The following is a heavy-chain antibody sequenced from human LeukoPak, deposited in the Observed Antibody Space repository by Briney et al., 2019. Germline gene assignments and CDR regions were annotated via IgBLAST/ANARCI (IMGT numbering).Heavy chain of an antibody. CDR3: AVDCSSTSCYYYAFDI. D-gene: IGHD2-2*01. CDR2: INPNSGGT. J-gene: IGHJ3*02. Sequence: GASVKVSCKASGYTFTGYYMHWVRQAPGQGLEWMGWINPNSGGTNYAQKFQGRVTMTRDTSISTAYMELSRLRSDDTAVYYCAVDCSSTSCYYYAFDIWGQGTMVTVSS. CDR1: GYTFTGYY. V-gene: IGHV1-2*02.